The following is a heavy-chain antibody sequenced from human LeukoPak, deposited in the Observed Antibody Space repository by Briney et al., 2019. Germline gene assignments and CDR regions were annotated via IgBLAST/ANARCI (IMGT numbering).Heavy chain of an antibody. CDR3: ARLVSGSSWYYFDQ. CDR1: GCSISPYH. J-gene: IGHJ4*02. V-gene: IGHV4-59*08. D-gene: IGHD6-13*01. Sequence: PSETLSLTCSVSGCSISPYHLGWIRQPPGKGMENIGYIFYTGSTNYSPSLKSRVTISVDTSKNHFSPRLSSVTAADTALYFCARLVSGSSWYYFDQWGQGALVTVSS. CDR2: IFYTGST.